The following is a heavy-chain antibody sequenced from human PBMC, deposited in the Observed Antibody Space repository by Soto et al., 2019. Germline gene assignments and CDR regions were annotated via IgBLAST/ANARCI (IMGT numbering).Heavy chain of an antibody. V-gene: IGHV1-18*01. Sequence: ASVKVSCKASGYTFTNFGISWVRRAPGQGLEWMGWISAYNGNTNYAQKFQGRVTMTTDTSTNTAYMELRSLRSDDTAVYYCGRGGTPIDYWGQGTLVTVSS. D-gene: IGHD3-16*01. CDR1: GYTFTNFG. CDR3: GRGGTPIDY. J-gene: IGHJ4*02. CDR2: ISAYNGNT.